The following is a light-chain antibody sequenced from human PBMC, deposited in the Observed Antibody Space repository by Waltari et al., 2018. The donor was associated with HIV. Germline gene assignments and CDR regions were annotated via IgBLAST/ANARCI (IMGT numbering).Light chain of an antibody. CDR3: QHSDNWV. CDR2: DAS. V-gene: IGKV3-11*01. J-gene: IGKJ4*01. CDR1: QTVPSS. Sequence: EIVLTQSPATLSVSPGERATLSCRASQTVPSSFAWYQQKPGQAPRLLIYDASTRATGIPARFSGSGSGTDFTLTISSLEPEDSAVYYCQHSDNWVFGRGTRVEIK.